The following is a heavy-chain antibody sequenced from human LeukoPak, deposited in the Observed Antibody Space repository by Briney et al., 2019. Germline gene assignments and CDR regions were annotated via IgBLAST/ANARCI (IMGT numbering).Heavy chain of an antibody. D-gene: IGHD3-10*01. CDR3: ARGSWLLVRGAASFES. V-gene: IGHV3-30-3*01. Sequence: GGSLTLSCAASGVSFSSYALNWIRQAAGKGLEWVADVYYDGSNNYYADSVKGLFTISRDKSKNTLYLQMNSLRAEATAGYYCARGSWLLVRGAASFESGGGGTRVTVS. J-gene: IGHJ4*02. CDR2: VYYDGSNN. CDR1: GVSFSSYA.